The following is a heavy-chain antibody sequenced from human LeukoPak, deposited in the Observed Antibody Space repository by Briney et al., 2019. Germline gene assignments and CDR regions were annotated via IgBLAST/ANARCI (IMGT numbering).Heavy chain of an antibody. CDR1: GGSFSGYY. CDR2: INHSGST. D-gene: IGHD3-3*01. CDR3: ARDHYDFWSGSPRDAFDI. J-gene: IGHJ3*02. V-gene: IGHV4-34*01. Sequence: PSETLSLTCAVYGGSFSGYYWSWIRQPPGKGLEWIGEINHSGSTNYNPSLKSRVTISVDTSKNQFSLKLSSVTAADTAVYYCARDHYDFWSGSPRDAFDIWGQGTMVTVSS.